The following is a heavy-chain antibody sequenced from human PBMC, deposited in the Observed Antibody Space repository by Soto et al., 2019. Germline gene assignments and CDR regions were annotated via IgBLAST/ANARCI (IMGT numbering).Heavy chain of an antibody. CDR3: ARINSGAYGYAAFDM. CDR2: VNAANGVT. D-gene: IGHD1-26*01. V-gene: IGHV1-3*01. CDR1: GYTFSAFA. J-gene: IGHJ3*02. Sequence: QVQLVQSGAEVKPPGASVKVSCRTSGYTFSAFALHWVRQAPGQGLEWMGWVNAANGVTKFSQKVQGRVTIARDTSATTAYMELSSLRSEDTAVYFCARINSGAYGYAAFDMWGQGTTVTVAS.